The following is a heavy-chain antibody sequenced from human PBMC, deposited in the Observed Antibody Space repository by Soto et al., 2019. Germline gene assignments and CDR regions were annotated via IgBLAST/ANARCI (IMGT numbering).Heavy chain of an antibody. CDR3: AREGGYDFWSAYDFDY. V-gene: IGHV3-33*01. D-gene: IGHD3-3*01. J-gene: IGHJ4*02. CDR2: IWYDGSNK. CDR1: GFTFSSYG. Sequence: QVQLVESGGGVVQPGRSLRLSCAASGFTFSSYGMHWVRQAPGKGLEWVAVIWYDGSNKYYADSVKGRFTISRDNSKNTLYLQMNSLRDEDTAGYYCAREGGYDFWSAYDFDYWGQGTLVTVSS.